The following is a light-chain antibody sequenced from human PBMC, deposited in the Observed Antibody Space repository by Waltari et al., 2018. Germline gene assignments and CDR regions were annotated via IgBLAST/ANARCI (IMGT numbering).Light chain of an antibody. Sequence: SCRASQSFVRFFAWYQQKPGQAPRLLSDGASSRAAGIPERFSGSCAVTDCSLTISRLEPEDFAVYYYQNHERLPAVFGQGTKVEIK. J-gene: IGKJ1*01. CDR3: QNHERLPAV. CDR2: GAS. CDR1: QSFVRF. V-gene: IGKV3-20*01.